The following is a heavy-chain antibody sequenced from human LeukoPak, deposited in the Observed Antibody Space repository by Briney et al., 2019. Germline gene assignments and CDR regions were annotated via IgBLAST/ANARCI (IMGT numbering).Heavy chain of an antibody. Sequence: SENLTLTCTVSGASINIYTYYWGWIRQPPGKGLEWIGSVSYSGSPYYNPSLTSRATISVDTSRNQVSLKLTSVTAADTAVYYCARGPSGLRSPFNTWGQGTTVTVSS. D-gene: IGHD5-12*01. CDR2: VSYSGSP. V-gene: IGHV4-39*07. J-gene: IGHJ3*02. CDR3: ARGPSGLRSPFNT. CDR1: GASINIYTYY.